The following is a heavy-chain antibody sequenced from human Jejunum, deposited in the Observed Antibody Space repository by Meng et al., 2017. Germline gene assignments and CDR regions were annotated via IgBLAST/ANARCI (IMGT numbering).Heavy chain of an antibody. V-gene: IGHV4-59*01. CDR3: ARDGFSIGHHFDY. J-gene: IGHJ4*02. D-gene: IGHD2-15*01. CDR1: GASMSGYY. Sequence: DSRRGLLHSSGPPSLSFSASGASMSGYYWSWIRQPPGKVLEWIGYIYYSGSTNYNPSPKSRVTISVDTSKNQFSLKLSSVTAADTAVYYCARDGFSIGHHFDYWGQGTLVTVSS. CDR2: IYYSGST.